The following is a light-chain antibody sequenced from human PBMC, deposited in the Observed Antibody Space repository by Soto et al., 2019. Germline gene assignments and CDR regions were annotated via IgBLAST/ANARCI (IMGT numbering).Light chain of an antibody. CDR3: QQYETSPRT. Sequence: EIVLTQSPGTLSLSPGERATLSCRASQDVSSSYLAWYQQKLGQAPRLLMYGTSNRATGIPDRFSGSGSGTDFTLTISRLEAEDFAVYYCQQYETSPRTFGQGTKVEIK. V-gene: IGKV3-20*01. CDR2: GTS. CDR1: QDVSSSY. J-gene: IGKJ2*01.